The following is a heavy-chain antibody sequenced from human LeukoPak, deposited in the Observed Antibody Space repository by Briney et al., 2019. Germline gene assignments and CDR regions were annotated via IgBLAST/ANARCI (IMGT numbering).Heavy chain of an antibody. CDR2: ISGSGGST. V-gene: IGHV3-23*01. CDR3: ARVLESAAGDYYYGMDV. CDR1: GFTFSSYA. D-gene: IGHD6-13*01. J-gene: IGHJ6*02. Sequence: GGSLRLSCAASGFTFSSYAMSWVRQAPGKGLEWVSAISGSGGSTYYADSVKGRFTISRDNSKNTLYLQMNSLRAEDTAVYYCARVLESAAGDYYYGMDVWGQGATVTVSS.